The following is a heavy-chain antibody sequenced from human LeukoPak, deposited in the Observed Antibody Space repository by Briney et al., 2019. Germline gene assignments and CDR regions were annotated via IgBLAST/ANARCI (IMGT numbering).Heavy chain of an antibody. CDR3: ARTYYYDSSGSIRFDP. J-gene: IGHJ5*02. CDR2: IYYSGST. Sequence: NPSETLSLTCTVSGGSISSSSYYWGWIRQPPGKGLEWIGSIYYSGSTYYNPSLKSRVTISVDTSKNQFSLKLSSVTAADTAVYYCARTYYYDSSGSIRFDPWGQGTLVTVSS. V-gene: IGHV4-39*01. CDR1: GGSISSSSYY. D-gene: IGHD3-22*01.